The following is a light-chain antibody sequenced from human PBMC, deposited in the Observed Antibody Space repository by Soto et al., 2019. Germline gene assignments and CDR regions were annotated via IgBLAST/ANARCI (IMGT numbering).Light chain of an antibody. CDR3: QQYGNSPPT. J-gene: IGKJ4*01. Sequence: EIVLTQSRRTLSLSPGGRSTLPCRASQSITSSYLAWYQQKNGQAPRVXMYGASTRAPGIPDRLSGSGYGTDFNLTISRLETEDSAVYYCQQYGNSPPTFGGGTKVDIK. V-gene: IGKV3-20*01. CDR2: GAS. CDR1: QSITSSY.